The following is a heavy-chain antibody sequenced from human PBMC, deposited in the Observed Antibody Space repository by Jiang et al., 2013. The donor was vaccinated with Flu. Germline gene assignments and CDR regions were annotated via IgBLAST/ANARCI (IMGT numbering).Heavy chain of an antibody. D-gene: IGHD3-10*01. CDR2: MSPSSGNT. CDR1: GYTFTSYA. J-gene: IGHJ6*02. V-gene: IGHV1-8*02. Sequence: GAEVKKPGASVKVSCKASGYTFTSYAISWVRQAPGQGLEWMGFMSPSSGNTGYAQKFQGRVTLTRDTSISTAYMELSGLRFEDTAVYYCVNRAIWGQGTTVTVSS. CDR3: VNRAI.